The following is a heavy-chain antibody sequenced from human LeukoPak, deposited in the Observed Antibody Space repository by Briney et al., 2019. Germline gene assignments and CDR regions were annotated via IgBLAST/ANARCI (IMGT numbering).Heavy chain of an antibody. Sequence: SVKVSCKASGGTFSSYAISRVRQAPGQGLEWMGGIIPIFGTAYYAQKFQGRVTITADESTSTAYMELSSLRSEDTAVYYCARDRQDFWSGYSNYYFDYWGQGTLVTVSS. CDR1: GGTFSSYA. CDR3: ARDRQDFWSGYSNYYFDY. V-gene: IGHV1-69*13. J-gene: IGHJ4*02. D-gene: IGHD3-3*01. CDR2: IIPIFGTA.